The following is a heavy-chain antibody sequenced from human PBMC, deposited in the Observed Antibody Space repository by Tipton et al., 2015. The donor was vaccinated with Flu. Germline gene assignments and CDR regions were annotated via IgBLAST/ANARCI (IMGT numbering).Heavy chain of an antibody. CDR3: SRSTYYYGSGTSDY. CDR2: VSHSGNT. Sequence: TLSLTCSVSGDSIASDYYWGWIRQPPGKGLEWIGSVSHSGNTYYEPSLKSRVTISLDTFQNLFSLKLISVTAADTAVYYCSRSTYYYGSGTSDYWGQGTLVTVSS. D-gene: IGHD3-10*01. J-gene: IGHJ4*02. V-gene: IGHV4-38-2*01. CDR1: GDSIASDYY.